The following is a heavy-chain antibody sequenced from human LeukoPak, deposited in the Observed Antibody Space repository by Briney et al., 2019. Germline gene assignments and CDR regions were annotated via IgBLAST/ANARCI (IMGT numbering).Heavy chain of an antibody. CDR2: IYYSGST. D-gene: IGHD3-10*02. CDR3: ATDVRGLVPYYFDF. CDR1: GGSISSYY. Sequence: SSETLSLTCAVSGGSISSYYWNWIRQPPGKGLEWIGYIYYSGSTNYNPSLKSRVTMSIDTSKNQLSLQLTSVTAADTAVYYCATDVRGLVPYYFDFWGQGTLVTVSS. V-gene: IGHV4-59*01. J-gene: IGHJ4*02.